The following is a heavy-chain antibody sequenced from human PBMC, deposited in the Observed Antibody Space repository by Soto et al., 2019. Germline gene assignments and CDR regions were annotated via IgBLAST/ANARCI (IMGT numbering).Heavy chain of an antibody. D-gene: IGHD5-12*01. V-gene: IGHV4-31*03. CDR2: IYYSGST. CDR3: ARDTQRGYSGYFDS. CDR1: GGSLSSGGYY. J-gene: IGHJ4*02. Sequence: QVQLQESGPGLVKPSQTLSLSCTVSGGSLSSGGYYWSWIRQHPGKGLEWIGFIYYSGSTYYNPYLKSRVTISVDTSQNQCSLKLSSVTAADAADYYCARDTQRGYSGYFDSWGQGTLVSDSS.